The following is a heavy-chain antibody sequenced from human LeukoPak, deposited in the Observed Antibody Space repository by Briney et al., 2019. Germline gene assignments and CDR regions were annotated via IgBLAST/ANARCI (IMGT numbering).Heavy chain of an antibody. Sequence: SETLSLTCEVSGGSVTSTNWWTWVRQPPGKGLEWIGEVHLDGRTNYNPSLKSRLIMSVDLPENHISLKLTSVTAADPAVYYCAREGGFYRPLDYWGQGTLVTVSS. CDR1: GGSVTSTNW. J-gene: IGHJ4*02. CDR2: VHLDGRT. D-gene: IGHD3-3*01. CDR3: AREGGFYRPLDY. V-gene: IGHV4-4*02.